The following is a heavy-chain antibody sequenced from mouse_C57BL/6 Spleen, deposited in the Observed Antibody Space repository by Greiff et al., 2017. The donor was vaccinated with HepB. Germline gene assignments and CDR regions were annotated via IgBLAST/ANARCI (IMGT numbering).Heavy chain of an antibody. CDR2: IYPGDGDT. Sequence: QVQLKESGPELVKPGASVKISCKASGYAFSSSWMNWVKQRPGKGLEWIGRIYPGDGDTNYNGKFKGKATLTADKSSSTAYMPLSSLTSEDSAVYVCAREGDWYFDVWGTGTTVTVSS. V-gene: IGHV1-82*01. J-gene: IGHJ1*03. CDR1: GYAFSSSW. CDR3: AREGDWYFDV.